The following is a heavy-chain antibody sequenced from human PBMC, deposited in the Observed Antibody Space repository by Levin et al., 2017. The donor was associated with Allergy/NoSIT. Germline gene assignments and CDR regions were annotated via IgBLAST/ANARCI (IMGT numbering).Heavy chain of an antibody. D-gene: IGHD4-17*01. V-gene: IGHV1-69*13. Sequence: GASVKVSCKASGGTFSSYAISWVRQAPGQGLEWMGGIIPIFGTANYAQKFQGRVTITADESTSTAYMELSSLRSEDTVVYYCASWTTVTQGDWFDPWGQGTLVTVSS. J-gene: IGHJ5*02. CDR2: IIPIFGTA. CDR1: GGTFSSYA. CDR3: ASWTTVTQGDWFDP.